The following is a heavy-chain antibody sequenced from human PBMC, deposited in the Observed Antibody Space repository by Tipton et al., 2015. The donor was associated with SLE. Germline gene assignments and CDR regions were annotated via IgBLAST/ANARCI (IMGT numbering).Heavy chain of an antibody. J-gene: IGHJ6*02. V-gene: IGHV4-39*07. Sequence: TLSLTCTVSGGSISSGSYYWSWIRQPPGKGLEWIGEINHSGSTNYNPSLKSRVTISVDTSKNQFSLKLSSVTAADTAVYYCARDGYDILTGHYYGMDVWGQGTTVTVSS. D-gene: IGHD3-9*01. CDR2: INHSGST. CDR1: GGSISSGSYY. CDR3: ARDGYDILTGHYYGMDV.